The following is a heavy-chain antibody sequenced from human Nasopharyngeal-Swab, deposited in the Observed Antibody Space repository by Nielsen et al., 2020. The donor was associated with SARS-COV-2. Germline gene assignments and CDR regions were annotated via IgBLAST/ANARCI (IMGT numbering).Heavy chain of an antibody. CDR3: AREGVKYQVLHNWFDS. CDR1: EFIFRSYA. CDR2: ISYDGGNQ. V-gene: IGHV3-30*04. Sequence: GESLKISCSASEFIFRSYAMHLVRQAPGKGLEWVALISYDGGNQYYADSVKGRFTISRDNSKNTLYLQMNSLRIEDTAVYYCAREGVKYQVLHNWFDSWGQGTLVTVSS. D-gene: IGHD4/OR15-4a*01. J-gene: IGHJ5*01.